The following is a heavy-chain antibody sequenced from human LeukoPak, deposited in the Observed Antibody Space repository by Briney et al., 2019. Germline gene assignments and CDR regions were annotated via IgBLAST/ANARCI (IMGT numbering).Heavy chain of an antibody. CDR2: IYYRGST. D-gene: IGHD7-27*01. CDR1: GASISSHY. J-gene: IGHJ5*02. CDR3: AKLEVGRSDP. Sequence: SETLSLTCTVSGASISSHYWCWIRQSPGTGLEWIGDIYYRGSTTYNPSLKSRLSISLDTSRNQFSLNLSSVTAADTAVYYCAKLEVGRSDPWGQGILVTVSS. V-gene: IGHV4-59*11.